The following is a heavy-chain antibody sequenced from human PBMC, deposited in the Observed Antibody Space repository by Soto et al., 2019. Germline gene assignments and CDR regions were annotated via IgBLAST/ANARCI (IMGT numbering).Heavy chain of an antibody. D-gene: IGHD3-16*01. CDR3: ARYLFACSDYFFGLDP. CDR1: SGSFICYY. CDR2: VNHSVYT. Sequence: SETLSLAGAVYSGSFICYYSSCIRQAPGKGLDWIGYVNHSVYTNYNPSLKSRVDISVDTSKNQFSLKLRSVTAADTAVYYCARYLFACSDYFFGLDPWGQGTLVTVSS. J-gene: IGHJ5*02. V-gene: IGHV4-34*01.